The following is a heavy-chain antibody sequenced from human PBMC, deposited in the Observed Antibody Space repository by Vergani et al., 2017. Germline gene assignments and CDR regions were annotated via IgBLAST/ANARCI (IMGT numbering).Heavy chain of an antibody. Sequence: EVQLVESGGGLVKPGGSLRLSCAASGFTFSSYSMNWVRQAPGKGLEWVSSISSSSSYIYYADSVKGRFTISRDNAKNSLYLQMNSLRAVDTAVYYCAGSSYFDWPDAFDIWGQGTMVTVSS. CDR3: AGSSYFDWPDAFDI. J-gene: IGHJ3*02. V-gene: IGHV3-21*01. CDR1: GFTFSSYS. D-gene: IGHD3-9*01. CDR2: ISSSSSYI.